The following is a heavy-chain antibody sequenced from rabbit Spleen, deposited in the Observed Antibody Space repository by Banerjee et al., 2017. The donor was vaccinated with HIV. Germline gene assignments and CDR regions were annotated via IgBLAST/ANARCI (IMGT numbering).Heavy chain of an antibody. V-gene: IGHV1S45*01. CDR2: IYASRGST. CDR3: ATSDDADPYYFDL. CDR1: GFSFSSSYY. Sequence: QEQLVESGGGLVQPEGSLTLTCTASGFSFSSSYYMCWVRQAPGKGLELIACIYASRGSTYYASWAKGRFTISKTSSTTVTLQMTSLTAADTATYFCATSDDADPYYFDLWGPGTLVTVS. D-gene: IGHD2-1*01. J-gene: IGHJ4*01.